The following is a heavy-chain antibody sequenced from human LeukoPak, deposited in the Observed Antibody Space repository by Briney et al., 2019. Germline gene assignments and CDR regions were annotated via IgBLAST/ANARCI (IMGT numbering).Heavy chain of an antibody. CDR1: GFTFSGSA. CDR2: IRRKGNNYVT. Sequence: GGSLRLSCTASGFTFSGSALHWVRQPSGKGLEWIARIRRKGNNYVTAYAASVRGRFTISRDDSETTTFLQMNSLKIEDTALYYCTSGYAGNSDYYYYMDVWGKGTTVAVSS. D-gene: IGHD2-2*01. V-gene: IGHV3-73*01. CDR3: TSGYAGNSDYYYYMDV. J-gene: IGHJ6*03.